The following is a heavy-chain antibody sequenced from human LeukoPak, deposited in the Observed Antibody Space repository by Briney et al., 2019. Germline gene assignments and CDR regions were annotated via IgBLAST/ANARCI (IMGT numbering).Heavy chain of an antibody. V-gene: IGHV5-51*01. J-gene: IGHJ4*02. CDR1: GYSSTSYW. CDR3: ARQSVDGRYTFDY. Sequence: GESLKISCKASGYSSTSYWIGWVRQMPGKGLEWMGIINPRDSDTKYSPSFQGQVTISVDKSISTAYLQWSSLKASDTAMYYCARQSVDGRYTFDYWGQGTLVTVSS. D-gene: IGHD3-16*02. CDR2: INPRDSDT.